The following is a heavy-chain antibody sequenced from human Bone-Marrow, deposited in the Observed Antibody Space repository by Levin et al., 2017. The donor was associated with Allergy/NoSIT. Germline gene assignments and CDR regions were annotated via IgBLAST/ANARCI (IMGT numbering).Heavy chain of an antibody. V-gene: IGHV4-34*01. J-gene: IGHJ4*02. CDR3: ARGEVGVAGDY. CDR2: INHTGFT. D-gene: IGHD6-19*01. Sequence: SETLSLTCGVSGGSFSGYYWGWIRQSPGQGLEWIGEINHTGFTTYNPSLKSRVTMSVEKSKNQFSLELRSVTAADTAVYYCARGEVGVAGDYWGQGTLVTVSS. CDR1: GGSFSGYY.